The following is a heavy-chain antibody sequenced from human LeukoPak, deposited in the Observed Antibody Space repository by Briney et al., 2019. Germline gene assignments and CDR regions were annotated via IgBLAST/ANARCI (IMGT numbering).Heavy chain of an antibody. CDR2: INPNSGGT. CDR1: GYSFTGYY. Sequence: ASVKVSCKASGYSFTGYYMHWVRQAPGQGLEWMGWINPNSGGTNYAKKFQVRGPMTRDTSISTAYMELSRLRSDDTDVYHCARSAESSSWVEFDYWGQGTLVTVSS. CDR3: ARSAESSSWVEFDY. D-gene: IGHD6-13*01. J-gene: IGHJ4*02. V-gene: IGHV1-2*02.